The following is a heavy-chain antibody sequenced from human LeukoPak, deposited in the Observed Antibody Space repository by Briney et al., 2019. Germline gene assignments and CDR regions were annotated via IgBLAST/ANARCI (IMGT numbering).Heavy chain of an antibody. V-gene: IGHV3-48*03. CDR1: GFTFSSYE. CDR3: ARAPVVTNYWYFDL. J-gene: IGHJ2*01. Sequence: PGGSLRLSCAASGFTFSSYEMNWVRQAPGKGLEWVSYISSSGSTIYYADSVKGRFTISRDNAKNSLYLQMNSLRAEDTAVYYCARAPVVTNYWYFDLWGRGTLVTVSS. D-gene: IGHD2-21*02. CDR2: ISSSGSTI.